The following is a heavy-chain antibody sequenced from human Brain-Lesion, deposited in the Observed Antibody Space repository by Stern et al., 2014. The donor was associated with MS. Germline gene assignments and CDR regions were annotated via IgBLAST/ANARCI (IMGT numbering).Heavy chain of an antibody. Sequence: VQLVESGGGLVQPGGSLRLSCAASGFSFSTYAMSWVRQTPGKGLQWVSVTSGRGGSTYYADSVKGRFTISRDNSKNTLYLQMDSLRADDTAVYYCAKWPHHIAVAGTRYFQHWGQGTLVTVSS. CDR2: TSGRGGST. CDR3: AKWPHHIAVAGTRYFQH. V-gene: IGHV3-23*04. CDR1: GFSFSTYA. D-gene: IGHD6-19*01. J-gene: IGHJ1*01.